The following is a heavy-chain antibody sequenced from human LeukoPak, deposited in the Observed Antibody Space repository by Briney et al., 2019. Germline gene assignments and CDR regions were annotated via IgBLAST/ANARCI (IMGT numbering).Heavy chain of an antibody. J-gene: IGHJ4*02. CDR1: GLTFSNYG. D-gene: IGHD2-21*01. CDR3: ARDIRSIYFDY. V-gene: IGHV3-33*01. Sequence: GRSLRLSCAASGLTFSNYGMHWVRQSLGKGLEWVAVIFYDGSKTYYADSVKGRFTISRDNSKNTLYLQMDSLRAEDTAMYYCARDIRSIYFDYWGQGTLVTVSS. CDR2: IFYDGSKT.